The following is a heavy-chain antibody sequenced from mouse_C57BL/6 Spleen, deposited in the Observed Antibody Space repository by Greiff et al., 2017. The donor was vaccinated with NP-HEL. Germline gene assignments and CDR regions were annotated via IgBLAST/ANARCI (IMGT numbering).Heavy chain of an antibody. CDR1: GFTFSDAW. V-gene: IGHV6-6*01. CDR2: IRNKANNHAT. D-gene: IGHD2-2*01. CDR3: TPSTMVTSWFAY. Sequence: EVKLQESGGGLVQPGGSMKLSCAASGFTFSDAWMDWVRQSPEQGLEWVAEIRNKANNHATYYAESVKGRFTISRDDSKSSVYLQMNSLRAEDTGIYYCTPSTMVTSWFAYWGQGTLVTVSA. J-gene: IGHJ3*01.